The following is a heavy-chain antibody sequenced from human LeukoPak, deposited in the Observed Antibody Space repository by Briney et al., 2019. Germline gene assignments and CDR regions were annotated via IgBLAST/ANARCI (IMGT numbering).Heavy chain of an antibody. V-gene: IGHV3-30*02. D-gene: IGHD2-2*01. CDR1: GFTFSSYG. CDR3: TRDPYCSSTSCHWAEFDY. Sequence: PGGSLRLSCAASGFTFSSYGMYRVRQAPGKGLEWVAFIRYDGSNKYYADSVKGRFTISRDNSKNTLYLQMNSLRAEDTAVYYCTRDPYCSSTSCHWAEFDYWGQGTLVTVSS. CDR2: IRYDGSNK. J-gene: IGHJ4*02.